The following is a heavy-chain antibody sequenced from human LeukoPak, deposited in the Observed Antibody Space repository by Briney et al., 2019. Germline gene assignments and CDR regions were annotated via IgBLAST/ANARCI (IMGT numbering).Heavy chain of an antibody. D-gene: IGHD1-26*01. V-gene: IGHV1-2*02. Sequence: ASVKVSFKASGYTFTGYYMHWVRQAPGQGLEWMGWINPNSGGTNYAQKFQGRVTMTRDTSISTAYMELSRLRSDDTAVYYCAREGSGELAYYYYYMDVWGKGTTVTISS. CDR2: INPNSGGT. CDR1: GYTFTGYY. CDR3: AREGSGELAYYYYYMDV. J-gene: IGHJ6*03.